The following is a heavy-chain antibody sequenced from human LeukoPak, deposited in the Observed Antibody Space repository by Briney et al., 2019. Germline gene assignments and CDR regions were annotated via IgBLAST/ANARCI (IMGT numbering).Heavy chain of an antibody. Sequence: GGSLRLSCAASGFRFRSYGMQWVRQAPGKGLEWVSYISSSSSTIYYADSVKGRFTISRDNAKNSLYLQMNSLRAEDTAVYYCAREMYNGYGFVDYWGQGTLVTVSS. CDR1: GFRFRSYG. CDR3: AREMYNGYGFVDY. D-gene: IGHD5-12*01. CDR2: ISSSSSTI. V-gene: IGHV3-48*04. J-gene: IGHJ4*02.